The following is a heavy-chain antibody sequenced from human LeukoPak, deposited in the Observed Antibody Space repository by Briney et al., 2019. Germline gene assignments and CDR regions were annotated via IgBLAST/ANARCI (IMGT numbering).Heavy chain of an antibody. CDR2: TYYRSKWHN. CDR1: GDSVSSDIAA. V-gene: IGHV6-1*01. D-gene: IGHD3-3*01. Sequence: SQTLSLTCGISGDSVSSDIAAWNWIRQSPSSGLEWLGRTYYRSKWHNEYAESLKSRISINPDTSKNQVSLQLNSVTPDDTAVYYCARHRNLYYDFRNNFWSGAFDVWGQGTLATVSS. CDR3: ARHRNLYYDFRNNFWSGAFDV. J-gene: IGHJ3*01.